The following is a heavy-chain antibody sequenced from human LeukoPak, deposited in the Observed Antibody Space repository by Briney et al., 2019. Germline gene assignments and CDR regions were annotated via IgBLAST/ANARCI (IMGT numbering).Heavy chain of an antibody. CDR3: AREGQQLGKSDGMDV. CDR1: GYSFTSYW. D-gene: IGHD6-13*01. J-gene: IGHJ6*04. CDR2: IYPGDSDT. V-gene: IGHV5-51*01. Sequence: GESLKISCKGSGYSFTSYWIGWVRQMPGQGLEWMGIIYPGDSDTRHSPSFQGQVTISRDKSISTAYLQWSSLKASDTAMYYCAREGQQLGKSDGMDVWGKGTTVTVSS.